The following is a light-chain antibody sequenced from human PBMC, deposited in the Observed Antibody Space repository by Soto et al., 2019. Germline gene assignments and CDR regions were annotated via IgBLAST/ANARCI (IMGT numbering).Light chain of an antibody. CDR3: QQYNSYSWT. J-gene: IGKJ1*01. Sequence: DIQMTQSPSTLSASLRDKVTITCRASQSISSWLAWYQQKPGKAPKLLIYKASSLESGVPSRFSGSGSGTEFTLTISSLQPDDFATYYCQQYNSYSWTFGQGTKV. V-gene: IGKV1-5*03. CDR2: KAS. CDR1: QSISSW.